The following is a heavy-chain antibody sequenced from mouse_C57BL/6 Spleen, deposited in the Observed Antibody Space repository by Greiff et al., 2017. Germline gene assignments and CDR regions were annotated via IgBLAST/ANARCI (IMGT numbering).Heavy chain of an antibody. J-gene: IGHJ1*03. CDR3: ARLFITTVVAEWYFDV. CDR1: GYTFTDYY. D-gene: IGHD1-1*01. CDR2: IYPGSGNT. V-gene: IGHV1-76*01. Sequence: VQLQESGAELVRPGASVKLSCKASGYTFTDYYINWVKQRPGQGLEWIARIYPGSGNTYYNEKFKGKATLTAEKSSSTAYMQLSSLTSEDSAVYFCARLFITTVVAEWYFDVWGTGTTVTVSS.